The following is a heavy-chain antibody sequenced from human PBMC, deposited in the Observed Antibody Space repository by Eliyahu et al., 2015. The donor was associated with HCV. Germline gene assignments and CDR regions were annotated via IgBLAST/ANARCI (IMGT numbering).Heavy chain of an antibody. Sequence: QVQLVESGGGLVKPGGSLRLSCAASGFTFSDYYXSWIRQAPGKGLEWVSYISSSSSYTNYADSVKGRFTISRDNAKNSLYLQMNSLRAEDTAVYYCARGTQFTRNYDFWSGYSPLWDYWGQGTLVTVSS. D-gene: IGHD3-3*01. CDR3: ARGTQFTRNYDFWSGYSPLWDY. CDR1: GFTFSDYY. J-gene: IGHJ4*02. CDR2: ISSSSSYT. V-gene: IGHV3-11*06.